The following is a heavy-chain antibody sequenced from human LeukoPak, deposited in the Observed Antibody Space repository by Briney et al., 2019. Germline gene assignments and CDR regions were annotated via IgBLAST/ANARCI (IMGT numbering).Heavy chain of an antibody. CDR1: GFTFSSYG. V-gene: IGHV3-30*18. Sequence: PGRSLRLSCAASGFTFSSYGLHWVRQAPGKGLEWVAVISYDGSNKYYADPVKGRFTISRDNSKNPLYLQMDSRRAEDTAVYYCAKYGSMVSHCYCDLGGRGTLVTVSS. D-gene: IGHD3-10*01. J-gene: IGHJ2*01. CDR3: AKYGSMVSHCYCDL. CDR2: ISYDGSNK.